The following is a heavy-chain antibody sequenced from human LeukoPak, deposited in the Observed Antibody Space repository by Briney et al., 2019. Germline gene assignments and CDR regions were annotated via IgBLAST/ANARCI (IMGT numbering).Heavy chain of an antibody. CDR2: INPNSGGT. D-gene: IGHD6-13*01. V-gene: IGHV1-2*02. CDR3: ARGRTPAVGRVLDGY. J-gene: IGHJ4*02. CDR1: GYTFTDYY. Sequence: GASVKVSCKASGYTFTDYYLHWVRQAPGQGLEWMGCINPNSGGTDYAQKSQGRDTMTRDTSISTAYMELSSLTSDDTAIYYCARGRTPAVGRVLDGYWGQGTLVTVSS.